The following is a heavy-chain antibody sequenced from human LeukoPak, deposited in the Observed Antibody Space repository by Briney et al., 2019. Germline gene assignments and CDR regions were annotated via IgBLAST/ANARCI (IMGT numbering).Heavy chain of an antibody. CDR1: GYSFTSYW. J-gene: IGHJ4*02. V-gene: IGHV5-51*01. Sequence: GESLKISCEGSGYSFTSYWIGWVRQMPGKGLEWLGFTHPGDSDTRYSPSFQGQVTISADKSISTAYLQWSSLKASDTAMYYCARLNWNHDFDYWGQGTLVTVSS. CDR3: ARLNWNHDFDY. CDR2: THPGDSDT. D-gene: IGHD1-1*01.